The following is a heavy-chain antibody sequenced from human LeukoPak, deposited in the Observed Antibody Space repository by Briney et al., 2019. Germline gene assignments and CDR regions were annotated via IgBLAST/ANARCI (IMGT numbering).Heavy chain of an antibody. Sequence: SETLSLTCSVSGGSISSSNYYWGWIRQPPGKGLEWIGSIYYSGSTYYNPSLKSRVAISVDTSKKQFSLKLTSVTGADTAVYYCARHMVPGFDYWGQGTLVTVSS. CDR3: ARHMVPGFDY. D-gene: IGHD3-10*01. CDR1: GGSISSSNYY. V-gene: IGHV4-39*01. CDR2: IYYSGST. J-gene: IGHJ4*02.